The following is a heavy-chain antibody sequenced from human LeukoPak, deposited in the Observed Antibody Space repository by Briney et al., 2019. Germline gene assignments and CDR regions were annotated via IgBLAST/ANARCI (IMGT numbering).Heavy chain of an antibody. V-gene: IGHV4-39*07. Sequence: SETLSLTCTVSGGSISTSSYYWGWIRQPPGKGLECIGNIYYSGSTYYNPSLKSRVTISVDTSKNQFSLKLNSVTAADTAVYYCARVGGYEFGYYYYYMDVWGKGTPVTISS. J-gene: IGHJ6*03. CDR3: ARVGGYEFGYYYYYMDV. CDR2: IYYSGST. CDR1: GGSISTSSYY. D-gene: IGHD3-3*01.